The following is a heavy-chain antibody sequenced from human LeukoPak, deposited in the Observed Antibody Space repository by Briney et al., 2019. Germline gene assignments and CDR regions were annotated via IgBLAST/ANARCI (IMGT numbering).Heavy chain of an antibody. V-gene: IGHV4-4*02. CDR2: IYHSGST. CDR1: GGSTSSSNW. D-gene: IGHD3-10*01. CDR3: ARDRRYHGSGSYYNVYFDY. J-gene: IGHJ4*02. Sequence: PSGTLSLTCAVSGGSTSSSNWWSWVRQPPGKGLEWIGEIYHSGSTNYNPSLKSRVTISVDKSKNQFSLKLSSVTAADTAVYYCARDRRYHGSGSYYNVYFDYWGQGTLVTVSS.